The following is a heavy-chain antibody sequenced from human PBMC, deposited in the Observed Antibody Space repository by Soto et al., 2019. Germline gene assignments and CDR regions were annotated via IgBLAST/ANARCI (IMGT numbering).Heavy chain of an antibody. V-gene: IGHV4-34*01. CDR2: INHSGST. CDR1: GGSFSGYY. D-gene: IGHD2-2*01. CDR3: ARGRGRDCSSTSCYANYYYYYMDV. J-gene: IGHJ6*03. Sequence: SETLSLTCAVYGGSFSGYYWSWIRQPPGKGLEWIGEINHSGSTNYNPSLKSRVTISVDTSKNQFSLKLSSVTAADTAVYYCARGRGRDCSSTSCYANYYYYYMDVWGKGTTVTVSS.